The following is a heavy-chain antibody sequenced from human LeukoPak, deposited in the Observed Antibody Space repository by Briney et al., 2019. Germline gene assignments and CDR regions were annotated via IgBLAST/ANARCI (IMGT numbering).Heavy chain of an antibody. V-gene: IGHV1-69*01. D-gene: IGHD2-2*01. CDR1: GGTFSSYA. CDR3: ARVDQNWFDP. J-gene: IGHJ5*02. CDR2: IIPIFSTA. Sequence: GSSVKVSCKASGGTFSSYAISWVRQAPGQGLEWMGGIIPIFSTANYAQKFQGRVTITADESTSTAYMELSSLRSEDTAVYYCARVDQNWFDPWGQGTLVTVSS.